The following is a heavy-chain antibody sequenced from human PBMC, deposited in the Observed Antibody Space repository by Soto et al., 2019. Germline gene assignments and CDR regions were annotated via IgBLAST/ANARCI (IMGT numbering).Heavy chain of an antibody. D-gene: IGHD2-2*01. CDR2: INHSGST. CDR1: GGSFSGYY. J-gene: IGHJ6*03. Sequence: QVQLQQWGAGLLKPSETLSLTCAVYGGSFSGYYWSWIRQPPGKGLEWIGEINHSGSTNYNPSLKRRVTISVDTSKNQFSLKLSSVTAADTAVYYCATTRAGYCSSTSCYWKYYYYYMDVWGKGTTVTVSS. V-gene: IGHV4-34*01. CDR3: ATTRAGYCSSTSCYWKYYYYYMDV.